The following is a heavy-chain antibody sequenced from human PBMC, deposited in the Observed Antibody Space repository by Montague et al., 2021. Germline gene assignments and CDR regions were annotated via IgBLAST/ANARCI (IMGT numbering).Heavy chain of an antibody. CDR2: SRNNANSYTT. V-gene: IGHV3-72*01. CDR3: ATEGKLPGPDFDH. Sequence: SLRLSCAASGFSFSDYYVDWVRQAPGKGLEWVGRSRNNANSYTTDYAASVKGRFTISRDESKNSLYLQMNSLKTDDTAVYYCATEGKLPGPDFDHWDQGTLVTVSS. D-gene: IGHD1-7*01. CDR1: GFSFSDYY. J-gene: IGHJ4*02.